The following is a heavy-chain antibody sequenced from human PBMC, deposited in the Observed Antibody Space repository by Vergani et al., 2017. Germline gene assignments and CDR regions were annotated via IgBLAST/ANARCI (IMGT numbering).Heavy chain of an antibody. CDR1: GFPFSDYG. V-gene: IGHV3-21*06. CDR3: ARDQGSGTNRHHYGMDV. J-gene: IGHJ6*02. CDR2: ISSSGNYV. Sequence: VQLVESGGGEVQPGRSLRLSCSAAGFPFSDYGVHWVRQAPGKGLEWVSSISSSGNYVYYTASVKGRFSISRDNAKSLLSLQMNSLRADDTAVYYCARDQGSGTNRHHYGMDVWGQGTTVTVSS. D-gene: IGHD3-10*01.